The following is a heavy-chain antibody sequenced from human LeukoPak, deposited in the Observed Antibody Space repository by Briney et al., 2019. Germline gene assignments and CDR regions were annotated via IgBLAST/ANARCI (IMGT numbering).Heavy chain of an antibody. D-gene: IGHD4-23*01. Sequence: GESLKISCKGSGYCFTSYWISWVRQMPGKGLEWMGRIDPSDSYTNYSPSFQGHVTISADKSISTAYLQWSSLKASDTAMYYCATVVTPPDGMDVWGQGTTVTVSS. V-gene: IGHV5-10-1*01. CDR1: GYCFTSYW. CDR3: ATVVTPPDGMDV. J-gene: IGHJ6*02. CDR2: IDPSDSYT.